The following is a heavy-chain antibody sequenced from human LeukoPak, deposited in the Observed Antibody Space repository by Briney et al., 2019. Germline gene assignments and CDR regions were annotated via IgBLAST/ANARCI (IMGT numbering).Heavy chain of an antibody. D-gene: IGHD2-2*01. CDR1: GGSFSNYY. J-gene: IGHJ4*02. V-gene: IGHV4-34*01. CDR3: ARDQLGNNY. Sequence: SETLSLTCAVYGGSFSNYYWSWIRQPPGKGLEWIGEINHSGTTNYNPSLKSRVTISVDTSKNQFSLKLNSVTAADTAVYYCARDQLGNNYWGQGTLVTVSS. CDR2: INHSGTT.